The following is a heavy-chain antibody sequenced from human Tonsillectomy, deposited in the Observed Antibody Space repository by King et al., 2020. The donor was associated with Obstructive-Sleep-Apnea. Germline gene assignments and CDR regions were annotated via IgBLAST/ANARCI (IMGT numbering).Heavy chain of an antibody. CDR2: ISDDGSNK. V-gene: IGHV3-30*04. CDR1: GLTFSNYD. CDR3: ARQWLWDDDNGGLDAFDI. Sequence: VQLVESGGGVVQPGRSLRLSCAASGLTFSNYDMHWVRQAPGKGLEWVAVISDDGSNKNCADSVKGRFTISRDNSKSTLYLQMNSLRAEDTAVYYCARQWLWDDDNGGLDAFDIWGQGTMVTVSS. D-gene: IGHD3-22*01. J-gene: IGHJ3*02.